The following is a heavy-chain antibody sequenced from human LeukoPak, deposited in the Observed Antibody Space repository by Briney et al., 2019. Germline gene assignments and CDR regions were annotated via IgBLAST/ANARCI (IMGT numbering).Heavy chain of an antibody. CDR2: IHTTSTTT. D-gene: IGHD2-15*01. V-gene: IGHV3-48*01. J-gene: IGHJ1*01. CDR1: GFSFSSYT. CDR3: ARGLVVVAQYFQH. Sequence: GGSLRLSCAASGFSFSSYTMNWVRQAPGKGLEWISYIHTTSTTTNYADSVRGRFTISRDNAKNSLYLQMDSLRAEDTALYYCARGLVVVAQYFQHWGQGTLVTVSS.